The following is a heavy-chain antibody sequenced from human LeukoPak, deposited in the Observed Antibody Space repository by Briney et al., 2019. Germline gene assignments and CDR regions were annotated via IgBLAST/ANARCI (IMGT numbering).Heavy chain of an antibody. J-gene: IGHJ4*02. CDR2: TYYRSKWYN. Sequence: SQTLPLTCAISGDSVSSNSAAWNWPRQSPSRGLEWRGRTYYRSKWYNDYEVSVKSRITINPDTSKNQFSLQLNSVTPDDTAVYYCAMRKRIAAAGTVFDYWGQGTPVTVPS. D-gene: IGHD6-13*01. V-gene: IGHV6-1*01. CDR1: GDSVSSNSAA. CDR3: AMRKRIAAAGTVFDY.